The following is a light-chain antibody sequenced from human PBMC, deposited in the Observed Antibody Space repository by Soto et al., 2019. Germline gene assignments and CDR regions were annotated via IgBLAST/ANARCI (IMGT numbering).Light chain of an antibody. CDR3: QQRGDWYT. CDR2: DAS. Sequence: EIVLTQSTATLSLSPGERATLSCRASRSISNYLAWYQQNPGQPPRLLIYDASNRATDIPARFSGSGSETHFTLTLSSLEPEDFAVYYCQQRGDWYTFGQGTKLEIK. CDR1: RSISNY. V-gene: IGKV3-11*01. J-gene: IGKJ2*01.